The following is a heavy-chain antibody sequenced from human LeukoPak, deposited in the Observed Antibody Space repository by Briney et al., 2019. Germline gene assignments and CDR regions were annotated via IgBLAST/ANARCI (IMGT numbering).Heavy chain of an antibody. CDR1: GGSISSSSYY. V-gene: IGHV4-39*07. CDR3: ARVYNWNFQIEPYFDL. Sequence: PSETLSLTCTVSGGSISSSSYYWGWIRQPPGKGLEWIGSIYYSGSTYYNPSLKSRVTISVDRSKNQFSLKLSSVTAADTAVYYCARVYNWNFQIEPYFDLWGRGTLVPVSS. D-gene: IGHD1-20*01. CDR2: IYYSGST. J-gene: IGHJ2*01.